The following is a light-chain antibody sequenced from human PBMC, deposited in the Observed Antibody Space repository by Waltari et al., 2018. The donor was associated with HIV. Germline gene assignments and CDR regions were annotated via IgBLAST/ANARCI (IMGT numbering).Light chain of an antibody. Sequence: DIQMTQSPLSRSASVGDRVTITCRASQAISNYLAWYQQKPGKVPKVLIYGTSSLQSGVPSRFTGSGSGTEFTLTISSLQPEDVATYYCQSYKSAPFTFGGGTRVEIK. CDR2: GTS. CDR1: QAISNY. J-gene: IGKJ4*01. V-gene: IGKV1-27*01. CDR3: QSYKSAPFT.